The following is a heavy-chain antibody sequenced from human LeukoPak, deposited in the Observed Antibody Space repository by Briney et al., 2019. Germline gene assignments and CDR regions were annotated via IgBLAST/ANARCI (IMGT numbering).Heavy chain of an antibody. CDR1: GFTFNNYW. J-gene: IGHJ4*02. V-gene: IGHV3-74*01. Sequence: GVSLRLSCAASGFTFNNYWMHWVRQAPGKGLVWVSRINSDGSSTSYADSVKGRFTISRDNAKNTLYLQMNSLRTEDTAVYYCASHLTGTRSLDYWGQGTLVTVTS. D-gene: IGHD1-20*01. CDR3: ASHLTGTRSLDY. CDR2: INSDGSST.